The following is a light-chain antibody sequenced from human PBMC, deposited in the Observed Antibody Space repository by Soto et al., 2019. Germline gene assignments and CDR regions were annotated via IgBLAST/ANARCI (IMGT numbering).Light chain of an antibody. CDR2: DAS. J-gene: IGKJ4*01. V-gene: IGKV3-15*01. CDR1: QSINNN. CDR3: QHYNSWPLT. Sequence: EIVLTQSPATLSVSPGERVTLSCMASQSINNNLTWYQQKPGQAPRLLIYDASTRATGIPARFSGSGSGTGFTLTISSLQSEDFAVYYCQHYNSWPLTFGGGTKVDIK.